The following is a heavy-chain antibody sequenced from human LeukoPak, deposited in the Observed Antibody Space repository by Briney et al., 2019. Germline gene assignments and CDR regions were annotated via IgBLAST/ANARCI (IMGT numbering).Heavy chain of an antibody. Sequence: SETLSLTCAVYGGSFSGYYWSWIRQPPGKGLEWIGEINHSGSTNYNPSLKSRVTISVDTSKNQFSLKLSSVTAAATAVYYCAGVSIQLLLVNWFDPWGQGTLVTVSS. V-gene: IGHV4-34*01. CDR2: INHSGST. D-gene: IGHD5-18*01. J-gene: IGHJ5*02. CDR3: AGVSIQLLLVNWFDP. CDR1: GGSFSGYY.